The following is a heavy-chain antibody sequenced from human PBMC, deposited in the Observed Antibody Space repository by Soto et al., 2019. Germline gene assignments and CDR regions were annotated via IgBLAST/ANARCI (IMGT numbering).Heavy chain of an antibody. V-gene: IGHV3-49*03. CDR1: GLPFGDNG. CDR2: IGAKTPGGTT. CDR3: ARVGYSISDGYFDMNV. J-gene: IGHJ6*03. D-gene: IGHD6-6*01. Sequence: VQVVESGGGLVQPGRSLRLSCIVSGLPFGDNGLSWLRQAPGTGLEWIGFIGAKTPGGTTEYAASVKDRFTISRDDSKSIAYRQMNSLKTEDTAVYYCARVGYSISDGYFDMNVWGKGTAVTVSS.